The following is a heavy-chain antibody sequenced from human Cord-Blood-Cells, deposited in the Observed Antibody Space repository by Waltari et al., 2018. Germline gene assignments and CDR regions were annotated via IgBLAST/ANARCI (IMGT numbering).Heavy chain of an antibody. CDR3: ARYTFRGGYDY. D-gene: IGHD3-16*01. Sequence: QVQLVESGGGVVQPGRSLRLSCAASGFTFSSYGLHWVRQAPGKGLEWVAVIWYDGSNKDYADSVKGRFTISRDNSKNTLYLQMNSLRAEDTAVYYCARYTFRGGYDYWGQGTLVTVSS. J-gene: IGHJ4*02. CDR1: GFTFSSYG. V-gene: IGHV3-33*01. CDR2: IWYDGSNK.